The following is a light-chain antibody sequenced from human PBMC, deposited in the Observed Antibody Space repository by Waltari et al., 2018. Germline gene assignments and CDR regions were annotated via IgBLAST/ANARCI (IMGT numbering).Light chain of an antibody. CDR3: SSYAGSNAVI. J-gene: IGLJ2*01. CDR1: SSDVGGYNS. CDR2: EVS. Sequence: QSALTQPPSASGSPGQSVTISCTGTSSDVGGYNSVSWYQQHPGKAPKLMIYEVSKRPSGVPDLFSGSKSGNTASLTVSGLQAEDEADFYCSSYAGSNAVIFGGGTKLTVL. V-gene: IGLV2-8*01.